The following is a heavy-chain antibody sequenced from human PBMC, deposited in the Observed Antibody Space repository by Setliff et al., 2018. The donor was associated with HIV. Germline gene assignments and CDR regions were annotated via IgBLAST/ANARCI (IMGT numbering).Heavy chain of an antibody. V-gene: IGHV1-2*06. CDR1: GYTFIDYY. CDR2: INPNSGGS. Sequence: ASVKVSCKASGYTFIDYYIHWVQQAPGQGPEWMGRINPNSGGSSYAQKFQGRVTMTRDTSISTAYMELRSLRSDDTAVYYCARGYAARGSWFDYWGQGTLVTVSS. CDR3: ARGYAARGSWFDY. D-gene: IGHD2-15*01. J-gene: IGHJ4*02.